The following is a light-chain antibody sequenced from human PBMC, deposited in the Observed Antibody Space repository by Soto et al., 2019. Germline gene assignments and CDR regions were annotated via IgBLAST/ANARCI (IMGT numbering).Light chain of an antibody. CDR1: SSDVGGYNY. CDR3: SSYAGTHVV. Sequence: QSALTQPPSASGSPGQSVAISCTGTSSDVGGYNYVSWYQQYPGKAPKLMIYDVTKRPSGVPDRFSGSKSGNTASLTVSGLHAEDEADYYCSSYAGTHVVFGTGTKLTVL. V-gene: IGLV2-8*01. J-gene: IGLJ1*01. CDR2: DVT.